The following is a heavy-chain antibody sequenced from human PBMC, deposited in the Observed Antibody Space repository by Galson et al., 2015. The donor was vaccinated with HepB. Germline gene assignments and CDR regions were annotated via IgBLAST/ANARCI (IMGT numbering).Heavy chain of an antibody. CDR1: GFTFSNYA. D-gene: IGHD5-24*01. J-gene: IGHJ4*02. CDR2: LSYDGSNK. V-gene: IGHV3-30-3*02. Sequence: SLRLSCAASGFTFSNYAMHWVRQAPGKGLEWVALLSYDGSNKHYADSLKGRFTISIDKSKNTFYIQMYNLRGEDTALYYCASLETRGMATIPFDYWGQGTLVTVSS. CDR3: ASLETRGMATIPFDY.